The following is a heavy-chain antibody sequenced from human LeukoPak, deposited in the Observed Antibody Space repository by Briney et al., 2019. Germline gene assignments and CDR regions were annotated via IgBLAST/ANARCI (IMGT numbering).Heavy chain of an antibody. D-gene: IGHD5-18*01. V-gene: IGHV3-20*04. Sequence: GGSLRLSCAASGFTFDDYGMSWVRQAPGKGLEWVSGINWNGGSTGYADSVKGRFTISRDNSKNTLYLQMNSLRAEDTAVYYCARGGGYSYGSFDYWGQGTLVTVSS. CDR3: ARGGGYSYGSFDY. CDR1: GFTFDDYG. J-gene: IGHJ4*02. CDR2: INWNGGST.